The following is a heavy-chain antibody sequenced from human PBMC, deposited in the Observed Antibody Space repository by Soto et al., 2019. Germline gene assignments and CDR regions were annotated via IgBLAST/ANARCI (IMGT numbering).Heavy chain of an antibody. Sequence: SETLSLTCAVSGGSISSGCYSWSWIRQPPGKGLEWIGYIYHSGSTYYNPSLKSRVTISVDRSKNQFSLKLSSVTAADTAVYYCARGPPFCWGQGTLVTVSS. CDR3: ARGPPFC. CDR2: IYHSGST. V-gene: IGHV4-30-2*01. CDR1: GGSISSGCYS. J-gene: IGHJ4*02.